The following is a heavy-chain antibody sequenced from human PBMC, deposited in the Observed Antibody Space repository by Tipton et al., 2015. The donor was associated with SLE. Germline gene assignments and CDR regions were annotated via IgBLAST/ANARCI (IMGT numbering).Heavy chain of an antibody. V-gene: IGHV3-11*05. J-gene: IGHJ4*02. D-gene: IGHD6-13*01. Sequence: LSLTCAVYGGSFSDYYMSWIRQAPGKGLEWVSYISSSSSYTNYADSVKGRFTISRDNAKNSLYLQMNSLRAEDTAVYYCARVRGSSWGYFDYWGQGTLVTVSS. CDR3: ARVRGSSWGYFDY. CDR2: ISSSSSYT. CDR1: GGSFSDYY.